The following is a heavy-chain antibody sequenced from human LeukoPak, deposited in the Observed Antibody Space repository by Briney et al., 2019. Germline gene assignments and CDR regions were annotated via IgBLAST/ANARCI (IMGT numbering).Heavy chain of an antibody. J-gene: IGHJ6*02. CDR2: IYYSGST. CDR1: GGSISSYY. Sequence: SETLSLTCTVSGGSISSYYWSWIRQPPGKGLEWIGYIYYSGSTNYNPSLKSRVTISVDTSKNQFSLKLSSVTAADTAVYYCARGGDSYYGYGMDVWGQGTTVTVSS. V-gene: IGHV4-59*01. CDR3: ARGGDSYYGYGMDV. D-gene: IGHD4-11*01.